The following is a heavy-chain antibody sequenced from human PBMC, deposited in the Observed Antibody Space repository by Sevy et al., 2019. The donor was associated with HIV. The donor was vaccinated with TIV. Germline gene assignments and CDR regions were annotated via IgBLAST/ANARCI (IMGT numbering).Heavy chain of an antibody. CDR1: GYSISSGYW. V-gene: IGHV4-38-2*01. Sequence: SETLSLTCVVSGYSISSGYWWDWFRRPPGKGLEWIGAIHYTGTTQYTPSLNRRVTVSADTSKNQFSLRLSSMTAADTAVYYCASHDWGREDYWGQGTLVTVSS. CDR3: ASHDWGREDY. J-gene: IGHJ4*02. CDR2: IHYTGTT. D-gene: IGHD7-27*01.